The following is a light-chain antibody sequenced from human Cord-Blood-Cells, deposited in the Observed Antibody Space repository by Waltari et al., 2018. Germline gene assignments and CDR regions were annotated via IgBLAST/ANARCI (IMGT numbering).Light chain of an antibody. CDR1: SSDVGSYNL. CDR3: CTYAGSSTFGV. CDR2: EGS. J-gene: IGLJ3*02. V-gene: IGLV2-23*03. Sequence: QSALTQPASVSGSPGQSITISCTGTSSDVGSYNLVSWYQQPPGKAPKLMIYEGSKQASGLSNRFYGAKSGNTASLTISGGQAEDAADYYCCTYAGSSTFGVFCGRTKLTVL.